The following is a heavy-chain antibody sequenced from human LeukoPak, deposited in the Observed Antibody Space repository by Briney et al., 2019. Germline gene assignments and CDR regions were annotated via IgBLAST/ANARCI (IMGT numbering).Heavy chain of an antibody. J-gene: IGHJ4*02. CDR2: ISAYNGNT. CDR3: ARVSLVRGVIGPEGN. V-gene: IGHV1-18*01. CDR1: GYTFTSYG. D-gene: IGHD3-10*01. Sequence: ASEKVSCKAFGYTFTSYGISCVRQAPGQGLEWMGWISAYNGNTNYAQKLQGRVTMTTDTSTSTAYMELRSLRSEDTAVYYCARVSLVRGVIGPEGNRGQGTLVTVSS.